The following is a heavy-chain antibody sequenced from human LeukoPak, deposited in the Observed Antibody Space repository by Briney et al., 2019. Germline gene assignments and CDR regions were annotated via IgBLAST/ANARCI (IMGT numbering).Heavy chain of an antibody. Sequence: PGGPLSLPCAASGFTFRGYVMIWARKPPGKGQQGAADISGSGGSTYYADSVKGRFSISRDNSKNTLYLQLDSLRAEDTAVYYCAKNHERGRYDSFDMWAQGSWVAVSS. CDR2: ISGSGGST. D-gene: IGHD3-16*02. CDR1: GFTFRGYV. CDR3: AKNHERGRYDSFDM. V-gene: IGHV3-23*01. J-gene: IGHJ3*02.